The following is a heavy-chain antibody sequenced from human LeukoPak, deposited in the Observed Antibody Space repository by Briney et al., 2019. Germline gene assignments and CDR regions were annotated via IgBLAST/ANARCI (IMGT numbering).Heavy chain of an antibody. D-gene: IGHD1-26*01. CDR2: IKSKTDGGTT. CDR3: TTVFNPKEYSGSFCY. J-gene: IGHJ4*02. V-gene: IGHV3-15*01. Sequence: GGSLRLSCAASGFTFSNAWMSWVRQAPGKGLEWVVRIKSKTDGGTTDYAAPVKGRFTISRDDSKNTLYLQMNSLNTEDTAVYYCTTVFNPKEYSGSFCYWGQGTLVTVSS. CDR1: GFTFSNAW.